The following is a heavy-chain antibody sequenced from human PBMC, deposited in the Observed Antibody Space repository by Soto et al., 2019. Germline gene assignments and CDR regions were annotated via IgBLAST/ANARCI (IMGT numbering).Heavy chain of an antibody. CDR3: ARGPVQGRPAAIAGHFDY. CDR2: INHSGST. Sequence: SETLSLTCAVYGGSFSGYYWSWIRQPPGKGLEWIGEINHSGSTNYNPSIKSRVTISVDTSKNQFSLKRSSLTAADTAVYYCARGPVQGRPAAIAGHFDYWGQGTLVTVSS. CDR1: GGSFSGYY. J-gene: IGHJ4*02. V-gene: IGHV4-34*01. D-gene: IGHD2-2*01.